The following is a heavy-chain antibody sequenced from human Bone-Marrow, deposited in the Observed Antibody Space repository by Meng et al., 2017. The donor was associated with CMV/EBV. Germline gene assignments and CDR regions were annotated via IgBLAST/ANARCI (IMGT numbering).Heavy chain of an antibody. V-gene: IGHV4-34*01. Sequence: SETLSLTCAVYGGSFSGYYWSWIRQPPGKGLEWIGEINHSGSTNYNPSLKSRVTISVDTPKNQFSPKLSSVTAADTAVYYCARGPGITIFGVVFYYYGMDVWGQGTTVTVSS. D-gene: IGHD3-3*01. CDR3: ARGPGITIFGVVFYYYGMDV. J-gene: IGHJ6*02. CDR1: GGSFSGYY. CDR2: INHSGST.